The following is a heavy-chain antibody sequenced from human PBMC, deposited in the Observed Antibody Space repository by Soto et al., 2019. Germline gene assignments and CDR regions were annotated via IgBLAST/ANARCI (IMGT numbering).Heavy chain of an antibody. V-gene: IGHV1-18*01. Sequence: ASVKVSCKASGYTFTSYGICWVRQAPGQGLEWMGWISAYNGNTNYAQKLQGRVTMTTDTSTSTAYMELRSLRPDDTAVYYCAREHVEYSSSSVIWFEPWGQGTLVTVSS. D-gene: IGHD6-6*01. CDR2: ISAYNGNT. J-gene: IGHJ5*02. CDR1: GYTFTSYG. CDR3: AREHVEYSSSSVIWFEP.